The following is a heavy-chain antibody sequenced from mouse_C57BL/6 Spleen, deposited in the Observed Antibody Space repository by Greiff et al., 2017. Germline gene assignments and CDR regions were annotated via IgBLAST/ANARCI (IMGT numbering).Heavy chain of an antibody. V-gene: IGHV5-16*01. CDR1: GFTFSDYY. CDR2: IIYEGSST. Sequence: EVQVVESEGGLVQPGSSMKLSCTASGFTFSDYYMAWVRQVPEKGLEWVANIIYEGSSTYYLDSLKGRFIISRDNAKNILYLQMSSLTAEDTATYYCARGDYYGSRAGYFDVWGTGTTVTVSS. J-gene: IGHJ1*03. CDR3: ARGDYYGSRAGYFDV. D-gene: IGHD1-1*01.